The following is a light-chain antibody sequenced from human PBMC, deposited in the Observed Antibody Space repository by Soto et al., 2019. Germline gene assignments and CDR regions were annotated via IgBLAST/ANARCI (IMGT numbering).Light chain of an antibody. CDR1: RSVGRS. Sequence: ETVLTQSPATLSLSPGERATLSCRASRSVGRSLAWYQQKPGQAPRLLIYDASNRATGIPARFSGSGSGTDFTLTISGLEPEDFAIDYCQQRTNWHLTFGGGTTVEIK. J-gene: IGKJ4*01. CDR2: DAS. CDR3: QQRTNWHLT. V-gene: IGKV3-11*01.